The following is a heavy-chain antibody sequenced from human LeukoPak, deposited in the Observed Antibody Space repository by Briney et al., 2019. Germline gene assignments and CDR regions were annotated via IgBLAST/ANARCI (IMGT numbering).Heavy chain of an antibody. J-gene: IGHJ5*02. V-gene: IGHV3-21*01. CDR3: ARDHITGTTYWFDP. CDR1: GFTFSSYS. D-gene: IGHD1-7*01. Sequence: GGSLRLSCAASGFTFSSYSMNWVRQAPGKGLEWVSSISSSSSYIYYADSVKDRFTISRDNAKNSLYLPMNSLRAEDTAVYYCARDHITGTTYWFDPWGQGTLVTVSS. CDR2: ISSSSSYI.